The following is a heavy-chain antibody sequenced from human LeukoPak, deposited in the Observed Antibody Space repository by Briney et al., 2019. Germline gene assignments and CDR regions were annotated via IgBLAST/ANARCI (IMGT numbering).Heavy chain of an antibody. J-gene: IGHJ4*02. V-gene: IGHV3-30*02. CDR3: ALIEMATHWHDY. Sequence: GGSLRLSCAASGFTFSSYGMHWVRQAPGKGLEWVAFIRYDGSNKYYADSVKGRFTISRDNSKNTLYLQMNSLRAEDTAVYYCALIEMATHWHDYWGQGTLVTVSS. D-gene: IGHD5-24*01. CDR2: IRYDGSNK. CDR1: GFTFSSYG.